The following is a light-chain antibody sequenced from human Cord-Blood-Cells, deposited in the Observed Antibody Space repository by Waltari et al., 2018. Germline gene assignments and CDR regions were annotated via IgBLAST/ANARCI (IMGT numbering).Light chain of an antibody. J-gene: IGLJ3*02. CDR2: ENN. CDR3: GTWDSSLSAWV. CDR1: RSNLGNNY. V-gene: IGLV1-51*02. Sequence: QSVLTQPPSVSAAPGHKVTISCSGTRSNLGNNYVSWYHQHPDTAPKLLISENNKRPSAIPDRFAGSKSGTSATLGITGLQTGDEADYYGGTWDSSLSAWVFGGGTKLTVL.